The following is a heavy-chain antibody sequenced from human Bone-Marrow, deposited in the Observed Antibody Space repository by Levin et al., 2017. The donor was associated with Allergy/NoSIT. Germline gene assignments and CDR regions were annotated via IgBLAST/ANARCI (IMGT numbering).Heavy chain of an antibody. D-gene: IGHD2-15*01. CDR3: ARDLRSEADYGMDV. V-gene: IGHV4-38-2*02. CDR2: IYHSGST. J-gene: IGHJ6*02. Sequence: SETLSLTCAVSGYSISSGYYWGWIRQPPGKGLEWIGSIYHSGSTYYNPSLKSRVTISVDTSKNQFSLKLSSVTAADTAVYYCARDLRSEADYGMDVWGQGTTVTVSS. CDR1: GYSISSGYY.